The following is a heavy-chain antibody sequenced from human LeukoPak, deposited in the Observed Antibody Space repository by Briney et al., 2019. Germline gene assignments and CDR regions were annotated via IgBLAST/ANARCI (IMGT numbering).Heavy chain of an antibody. CDR3: RKVAGAGNDAFDI. CDR1: GGSFSGYY. V-gene: IGHV4-34*01. CDR2: INHSGST. J-gene: IGHJ3*02. Sequence: SETLSLTCAVYGGSFSGYYWSWIRQPPGKGLEWIGEINHSGSTNYNPSPKSRVTISVDTSKNQFSLKLSSVTAADTAVYYCRKVAGAGNDAFDIWGQGTMVTVSS. D-gene: IGHD6-19*01.